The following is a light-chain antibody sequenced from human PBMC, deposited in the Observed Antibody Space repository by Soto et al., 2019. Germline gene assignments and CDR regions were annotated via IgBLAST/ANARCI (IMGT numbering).Light chain of an antibody. CDR3: QQYNNWPYT. CDR1: QNVGSN. J-gene: IGKJ2*01. Sequence: EIVMTQSPVTLSVSPGERAALSCRASQNVGSNFAWYQQRPGQAPRVLIYGTSTRATGVPARFSGSGSGTDFTLTISSLQSEDFPVYYCQQYNNWPYTFGQGTRLEIK. V-gene: IGKV3-15*01. CDR2: GTS.